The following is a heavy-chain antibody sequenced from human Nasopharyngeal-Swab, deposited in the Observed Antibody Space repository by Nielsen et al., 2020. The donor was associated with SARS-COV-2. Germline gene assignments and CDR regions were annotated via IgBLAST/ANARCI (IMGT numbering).Heavy chain of an antibody. D-gene: IGHD3-10*01. CDR2: INHSGST. J-gene: IGHJ4*02. CDR3: ARITMVRGASN. Sequence: GSLRLSCAVYGGSFSGYYWSWIRQPPGKGLVWIGEINHSGSTNYNPSLKSRVTISVDTSKNQFSLKLSSVTAADTAVYYCARITMVRGASNWGQGTLVTVSS. CDR1: GGSFSGYY. V-gene: IGHV4-34*01.